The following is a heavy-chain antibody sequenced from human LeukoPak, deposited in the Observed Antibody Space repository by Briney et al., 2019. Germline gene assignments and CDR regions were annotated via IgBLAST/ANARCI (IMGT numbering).Heavy chain of an antibody. J-gene: IGHJ2*01. CDR2: ISSSSTI. Sequence: PGGSLRLSCAASGFTFSSYSMNWVRQAPGKGLEWVSYISSSSTIYYADSVKGRFTISRDNAKNSLYLQMNSLRDEDTAVYYCARENYNSGWTYWYFDLWGRGTLVTVSS. CDR3: ARENYNSGWTYWYFDL. D-gene: IGHD6-19*01. V-gene: IGHV3-48*02. CDR1: GFTFSSYS.